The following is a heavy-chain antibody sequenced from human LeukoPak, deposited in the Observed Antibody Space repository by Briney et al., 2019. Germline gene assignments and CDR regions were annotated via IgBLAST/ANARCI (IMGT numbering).Heavy chain of an antibody. D-gene: IGHD3-22*01. J-gene: IGHJ4*02. CDR3: ARDSSGYHFDD. CDR2: ISGSSGST. V-gene: IGHV3-23*01. Sequence: GGSLRLSCAASGFTFSSYAMSWVRQAPGKGLECVSAISGSSGSTYYADSVKGRFTISRDNSKNALYLQMNSLRAEDTAVYYCARDSSGYHFDDWGQGTLVTVSS. CDR1: GFTFSSYA.